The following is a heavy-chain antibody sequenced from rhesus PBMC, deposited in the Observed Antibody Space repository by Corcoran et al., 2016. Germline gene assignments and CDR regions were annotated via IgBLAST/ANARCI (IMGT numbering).Heavy chain of an antibody. D-gene: IGHD3-9*01. J-gene: IGHJ4*01. CDR3: ARDHYEDDYGYYYTLDY. V-gene: IGHV4-169*02. CDR1: GVSISSSY. Sequence: QLQLQESGPGLVKPSETLSVTCAVSGVSISSSYWSWIRQAPGKGLGWIGYIYGSGGGPNYNPSLKNRVTISIDTSKNQFSLKLSSVTAADTAVYYCARDHYEDDYGYYYTLDYWGQGVLVTVSS. CDR2: IYGSGGGP.